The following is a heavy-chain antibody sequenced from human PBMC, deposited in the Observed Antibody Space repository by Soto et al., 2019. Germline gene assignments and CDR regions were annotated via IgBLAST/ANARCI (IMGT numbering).Heavy chain of an antibody. D-gene: IGHD1-26*01. V-gene: IGHV1-18*01. J-gene: IGHJ4*02. CDR3: TRSGGATLTAHYDC. Sequence: QVQLVQSGAEVKKPGASVKVSCKASGYTFTSYGISWVRQAPGQGLEWMGWISAYNGNTNYAQKLQGRVTMTTDTFXRKAYMELRSLRSDDTTVYYWTRSGGATLTAHYDCWGQGTLDTVSS. CDR1: GYTFTSYG. CDR2: ISAYNGNT.